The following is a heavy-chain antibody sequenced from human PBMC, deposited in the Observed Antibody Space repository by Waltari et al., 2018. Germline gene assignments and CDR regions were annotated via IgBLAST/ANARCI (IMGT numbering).Heavy chain of an antibody. V-gene: IGHV4-39*01. D-gene: IGHD2-15*01. CDR2: VYYSGST. J-gene: IGHJ5*02. Sequence: QLQLQESGPRLVKPSETLSLTCTVSGGSINTNTYFWAWIRQPPGKGLEWIGSVYYSGSTDYNASLTSRVTISVDTSKNQFSLNLSSVTAADTAVYYCASQDAAAVAYWFDPWGQGTPVTVSS. CDR3: ASQDAAAVAYWFDP. CDR1: GGSINTNTYF.